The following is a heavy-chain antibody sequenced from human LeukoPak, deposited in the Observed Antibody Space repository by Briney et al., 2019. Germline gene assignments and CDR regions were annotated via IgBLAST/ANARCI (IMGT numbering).Heavy chain of an antibody. CDR2: INPSGGST. Sequence: ASVKVSCKASGYTFTSYNMHWVRQAPGQGLEWMGIINPSGGSTSYAQKFQGRVTMTRDTSTSTVYMELSSLRSEDTAVYYCAREGTRRFGGMGYGSGSYYGYWGQGTLVTVSS. D-gene: IGHD3-10*01. J-gene: IGHJ4*02. CDR3: AREGTRRFGGMGYGSGSYYGY. V-gene: IGHV1-46*01. CDR1: GYTFTSYN.